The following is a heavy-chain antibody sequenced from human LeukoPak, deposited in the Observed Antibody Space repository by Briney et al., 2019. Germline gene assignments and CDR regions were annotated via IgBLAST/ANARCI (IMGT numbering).Heavy chain of an antibody. Sequence: GGSLRLSCAASGFTFSSYAMHWVRQAPGKGLEWVAVISYDGSNKYYADSVKGRFTISRDNSKNTLYLQMNSLSAEDTAVYYCARERLRYIAVAGIDYWGQGTLVTVSS. J-gene: IGHJ4*02. V-gene: IGHV3-30*04. CDR1: GFTFSSYA. CDR3: ARERLRYIAVAGIDY. CDR2: ISYDGSNK. D-gene: IGHD6-19*01.